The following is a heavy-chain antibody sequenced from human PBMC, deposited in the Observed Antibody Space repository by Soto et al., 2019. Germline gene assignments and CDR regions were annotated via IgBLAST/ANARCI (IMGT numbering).Heavy chain of an antibody. Sequence: SETLSLTCAVYGGSGGSFSGYYWSWIRQPPGKGLEWIGEINHSGSTNYNPSLKSRVTISVDTSKNQFSLKLSSVTAADTAVYDFARVATVTTWEDHWGKGTPVTVYS. CDR1: GGSGGSFSGYY. CDR2: INHSGST. D-gene: IGHD4-17*01. V-gene: IGHV4-34*01. CDR3: ARVATVTTWEDH. J-gene: IGHJ4*02.